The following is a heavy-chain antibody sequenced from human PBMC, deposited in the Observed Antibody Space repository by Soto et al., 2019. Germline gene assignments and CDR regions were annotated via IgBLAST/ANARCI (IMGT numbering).Heavy chain of an antibody. Sequence: SVKFSCKASGGTFSSYRINWVRQAPGQGLEWMGGIIPMFGTTNYAQKFKGRVTISADESTSTAYMELSSLRSEDAAVYYCARAAIHGSSWYFWFDPWGQGTLVTVS. V-gene: IGHV1-69*13. CDR1: GGTFSSYR. CDR3: ARAAIHGSSWYFWFDP. J-gene: IGHJ5*02. D-gene: IGHD6-13*01. CDR2: IIPMFGTT.